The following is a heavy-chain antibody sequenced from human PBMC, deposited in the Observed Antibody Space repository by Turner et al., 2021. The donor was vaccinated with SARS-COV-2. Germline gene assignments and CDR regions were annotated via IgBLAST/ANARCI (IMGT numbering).Heavy chain of an antibody. D-gene: IGHD6-19*01. J-gene: IGHJ6*02. CDR3: VKDLGYSSGGMDV. CDR1: GFTFDDYA. V-gene: IGHV3-9*01. Sequence: EVQVVESGGGLVQPGGSLTLSCAASGFTFDDYAMHWVRQAPGKGLEWVSGISWNSGSIGYADSVKGRFTISRDNAKNSLYLQMNSLRVEDTALYYCVKDLGYSSGGMDVWGQGTTVTVSS. CDR2: ISWNSGSI.